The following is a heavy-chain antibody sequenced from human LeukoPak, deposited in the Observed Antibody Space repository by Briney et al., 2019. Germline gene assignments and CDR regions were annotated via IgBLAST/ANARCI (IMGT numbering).Heavy chain of an antibody. CDR2: IWYDGSNK. CDR1: GFTFSTYG. D-gene: IGHD5-18*01. V-gene: IGHV3-33*03. Sequence: GGSLRLSCEASGFTFSTYGMHWVRQAPGKGLEWVAVIWYDGSNKNYADSVKGRFTISRDNAKNTLYLQMNSLRAEDTAVYYCASSYGPYYYGMDVWGQGTTVTVSS. CDR3: ASSYGPYYYGMDV. J-gene: IGHJ6*02.